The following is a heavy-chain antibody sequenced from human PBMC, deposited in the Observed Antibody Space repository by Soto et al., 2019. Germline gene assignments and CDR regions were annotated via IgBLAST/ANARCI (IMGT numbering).Heavy chain of an antibody. J-gene: IGHJ5*02. V-gene: IGHV3-23*01. Sequence: RISSAACRLSVCSSVLSLVRQNPGKGLEWVSAISGGGDYTYYADSVKGRFTISRDNPNNILFLQMNSLRADDTAVYYCASCLSSTSSWKRNWFDPWGQRTLVTVSS. CDR1: RLSVCSSV. D-gene: IGHD6-6*01. CDR2: ISGGGDYT. CDR3: ASCLSSTSSWKRNWFDP.